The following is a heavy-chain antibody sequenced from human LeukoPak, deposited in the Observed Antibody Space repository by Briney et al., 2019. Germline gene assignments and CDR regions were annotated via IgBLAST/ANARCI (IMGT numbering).Heavy chain of an antibody. CDR3: VRGVVVVPAANVPVYYMDV. CDR2: INPNSGGT. Sequence: AASVKVSCKASGYTFTSYGISWVRPAPGQGLEWVGWINPNSGGTNYAQKFQDRVTMSRDPSISTAYMELSRLRSCDTAVYYCVRGVVVVPAANVPVYYMDVWGKVTTGTVSS. J-gene: IGHJ6*03. CDR1: GYTFTSYG. D-gene: IGHD2-2*01. V-gene: IGHV1-2*02.